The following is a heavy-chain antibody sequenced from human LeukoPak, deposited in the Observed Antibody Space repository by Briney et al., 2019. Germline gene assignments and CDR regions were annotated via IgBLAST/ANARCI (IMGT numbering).Heavy chain of an antibody. CDR3: ASSQYSSGWSEWFDP. CDR2: INHSGST. J-gene: IGHJ5*02. CDR1: GGSFSGYY. V-gene: IGHV4-34*01. D-gene: IGHD6-19*01. Sequence: SETLSLTCAVYGGSFSGYYWSWIRQPPGKGLEWIGVINHSGSTNYNPSLKSRVTISVDTSKNQFSLKLSSVTAADTAVYYCASSQYSSGWSEWFDPWGQGTLVTVSS.